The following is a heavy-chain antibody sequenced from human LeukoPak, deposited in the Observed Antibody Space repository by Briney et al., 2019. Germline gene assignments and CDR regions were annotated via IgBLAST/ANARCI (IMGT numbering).Heavy chain of an antibody. V-gene: IGHV4-59*01. D-gene: IGHD3-10*01. CDR1: GGSISSYY. J-gene: IGHJ2*01. CDR2: IYYSRST. Sequence: KASETLSLTCTVSGGSISSYYWSWIRQPAGKGLEWIAYIYYSRSTSYNPSRKSRVTISLDTSKNQLSLKLNSVTAADTAVYYCARLGSASWYFDLWGRGSLVTVSS. CDR3: ARLGSASWYFDL.